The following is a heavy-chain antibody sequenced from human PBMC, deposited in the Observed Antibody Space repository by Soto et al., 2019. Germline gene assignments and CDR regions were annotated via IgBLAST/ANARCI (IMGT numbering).Heavy chain of an antibody. J-gene: IGHJ6*02. CDR1: GFTFSSYS. CDR2: ISSSSSYI. V-gene: IGHV3-21*01. D-gene: IGHD1-26*01. Sequence: EVQLVESGGGLVKPGGSLRLSCAASGFTFSSYSMNWVRQAPGKGLEWVSSISSSSSYIYYADSVKGRFTISRDNAKNXLXXQMNSLRAEDTAVYYCARDRMGGWGRVYYYYGMDVWGQGTTVTVSS. CDR3: ARDRMGGWGRVYYYYGMDV.